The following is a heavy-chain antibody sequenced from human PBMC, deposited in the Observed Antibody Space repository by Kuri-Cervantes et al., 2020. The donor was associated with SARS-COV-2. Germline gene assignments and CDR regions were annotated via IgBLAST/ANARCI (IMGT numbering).Heavy chain of an antibody. CDR2: ISGSGGST. CDR1: GFTFSSYA. CDR3: ARDSGDWNPDGLDI. J-gene: IGHJ3*02. V-gene: IGHV3-23*01. D-gene: IGHD1-1*01. Sequence: GGSLRLSCAASGFTFSSYAMSWVRQAPGKGLEWVSAISGSGGSTYYADSVKGRFTISRDNSKNTLYLQMSSLTFEDTAIYYCARDSGDWNPDGLDIWGQGTMVTVSS.